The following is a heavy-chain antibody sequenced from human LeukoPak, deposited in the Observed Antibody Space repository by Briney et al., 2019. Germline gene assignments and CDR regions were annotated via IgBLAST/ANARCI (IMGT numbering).Heavy chain of an antibody. V-gene: IGHV1-69*05. D-gene: IGHD6-19*01. CDR1: GYTFTSYD. Sequence: VASVTVSCKASGYTFTSYDINWVRQAPGQGLEWMGGIIPIFGTANYAQKFQGRVTITTDESTSTAYMELSSLRSEDTAVYYCARSDTHLAVQFDYWGQGTLVTVSS. CDR2: IIPIFGTA. J-gene: IGHJ4*02. CDR3: ARSDTHLAVQFDY.